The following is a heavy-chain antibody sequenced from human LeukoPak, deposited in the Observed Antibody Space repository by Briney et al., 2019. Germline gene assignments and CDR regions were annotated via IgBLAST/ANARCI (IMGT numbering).Heavy chain of an antibody. CDR2: IQYDGSNK. D-gene: IGHD3-10*01. J-gene: IGHJ4*02. CDR3: VWFGDSRVLY. Sequence: GGSLRLSCAASGFTFRNYVMHWVRQAPGKGLEWVAFIQYDGSNKYYADSVKGRFTISRDNSKNTLYLQMNSLRAEDTAVYYCVWFGDSRVLYWGQGTLVTVSS. V-gene: IGHV3-30*02. CDR1: GFTFRNYV.